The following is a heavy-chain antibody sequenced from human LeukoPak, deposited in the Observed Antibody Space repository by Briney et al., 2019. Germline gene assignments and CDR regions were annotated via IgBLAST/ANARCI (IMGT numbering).Heavy chain of an antibody. J-gene: IGHJ4*02. CDR1: GGSISSSSYY. V-gene: IGHV4-39*01. D-gene: IGHD6-13*01. Sequence: SETLSLTCTVSGGSISSSSYYWGWIRQPPGKGLEWIGSIYYSGSTYYNPSLKSRVTISVDTSKSQFSLKLSSVTAADTAVYYCARRIAAAVDYWGQGTLVTVSS. CDR3: ARRIAAAVDY. CDR2: IYYSGST.